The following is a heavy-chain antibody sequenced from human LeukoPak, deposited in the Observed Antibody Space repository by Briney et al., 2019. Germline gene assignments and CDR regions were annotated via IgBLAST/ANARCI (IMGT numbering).Heavy chain of an antibody. J-gene: IGHJ5*02. V-gene: IGHV4-39*01. CDR1: GDSIKNRDSY. Sequence: SETLSLTCSVSGDSIKNRDSYWGWIRQPPGRGPQWIGSIYHSGGTYFNPSLNSRVRMSVDASRNHFSLELTSVTAADTAVYYCARHAYNYGLDYFDPWGQGTLVTVSS. D-gene: IGHD5-24*01. CDR2: IYHSGGT. CDR3: ARHAYNYGLDYFDP.